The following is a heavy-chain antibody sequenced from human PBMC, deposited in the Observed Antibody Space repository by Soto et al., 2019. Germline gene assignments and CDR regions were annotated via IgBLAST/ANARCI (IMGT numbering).Heavy chain of an antibody. CDR1: GFTFSSYA. J-gene: IGHJ4*02. D-gene: IGHD3-9*01. V-gene: IGHV3-23*01. Sequence: EVQLLESGGGLVQPGGSLRLSCAASGFTFSSYAMSWVRQAPGKGLEWVSAISGSGGSTYYADSVKGRFTISRDNSKNTLYLQMNSLRAEDTAVYYCAKNSYYDILTGYPEDYWGQGTLVTVSS. CDR2: ISGSGGST. CDR3: AKNSYYDILTGYPEDY.